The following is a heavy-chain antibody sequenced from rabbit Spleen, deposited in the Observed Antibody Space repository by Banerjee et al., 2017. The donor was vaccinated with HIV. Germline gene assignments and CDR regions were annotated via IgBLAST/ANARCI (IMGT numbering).Heavy chain of an antibody. CDR1: GFSFSSSDY. D-gene: IGHD2-1*01. J-gene: IGHJ4*01. Sequence: QSLEESGGDLVKPGASLTLTCTASGFSFSSSDYICWVRQAPGKGLEWISCIAGSSSGFTYSATWAKGRFIISKTSSTTVTLQMTSLTAADTATYFCARGSATMTMVITGYYFNLWGPGTLVTVS. V-gene: IGHV1S40*01. CDR2: IAGSSSGFT. CDR3: ARGSATMTMVITGYYFNL.